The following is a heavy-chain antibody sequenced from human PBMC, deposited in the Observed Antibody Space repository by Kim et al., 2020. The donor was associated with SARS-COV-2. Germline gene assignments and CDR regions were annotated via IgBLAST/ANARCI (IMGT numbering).Heavy chain of an antibody. J-gene: IGHJ4*02. D-gene: IGHD3-16*01. V-gene: IGHV3-23*01. CDR1: GFTFSSYA. CDR2: ISGSGGRT. Sequence: GGSLRLSCAASGFTFSSYAMSWVRQAPGKGLEWVSAISGSGGRTYYADSEKGRSTIARDNSKNTLYLQMNSLRAEDTDVYYCAKDLRGGYGRQGGRGTGFGSWGQGTLVTVSS. CDR3: AKDLRGGYGRQGGRGTGFGS.